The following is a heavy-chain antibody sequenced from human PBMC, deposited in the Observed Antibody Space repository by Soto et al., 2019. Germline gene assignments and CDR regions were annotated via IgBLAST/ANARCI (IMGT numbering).Heavy chain of an antibody. J-gene: IGHJ6*02. CDR1: GGSISSYY. Sequence: QVQLQESGPGLVKPSETLSLTCTVSGGSISSYYWSWIRQPPGKGLEWCGYIYYSGSTNYNPSLKSRVTISVDTAKNKFSLKLSSVTAADTAVYYCARDNRGETAMPDYYGMDVWGQGTTVTVSS. V-gene: IGHV4-59*01. CDR3: ARDNRGETAMPDYYGMDV. CDR2: IYYSGST. D-gene: IGHD5-18*01.